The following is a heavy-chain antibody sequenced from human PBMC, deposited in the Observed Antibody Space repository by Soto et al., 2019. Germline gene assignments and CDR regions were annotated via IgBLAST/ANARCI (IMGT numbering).Heavy chain of an antibody. J-gene: IGHJ6*03. CDR2: INHLGSI. CDR3: ARGGISHWAYFYYMDV. D-gene: IGHD2-21*01. V-gene: IGHV4-34*01. CDR1: GGSLSDYF. Sequence: SENPSLTCVVSGGSLSDYFWSWIRQPPGMALEWIGEINHLGSINYNPSLKSRVTMSVDTSKNQFSLTLNSVTAADTATYYCARGGISHWAYFYYMDVWGRGTTVTVSS.